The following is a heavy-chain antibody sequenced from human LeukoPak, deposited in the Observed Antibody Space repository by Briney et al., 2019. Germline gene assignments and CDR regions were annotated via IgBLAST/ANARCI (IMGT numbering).Heavy chain of an antibody. CDR1: GGPFSGHY. D-gene: IGHD6-13*01. CDR3: AAETTAGNA. J-gene: IGHJ5*02. V-gene: IGHV4-34*01. CDR2: IDHSGST. Sequence: SETLSLTCAVYGGPFSGHYWSWIRQPPGKGLEWIGEIDHSGSTNYNPSLKSRVTISVDTSKSQFSLKLSSVTAADTAVYYCAAETTAGNAWGQGTLVAVSS.